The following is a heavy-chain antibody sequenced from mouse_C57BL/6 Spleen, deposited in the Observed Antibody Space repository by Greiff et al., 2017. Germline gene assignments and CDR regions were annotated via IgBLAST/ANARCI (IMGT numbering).Heavy chain of an antibody. CDR2: IDPSDSET. V-gene: IGHV1-52*01. CDR3: ARLDYDYDVDY. J-gene: IGHJ2*01. Sequence: QVQLKQPGAELVRPGSSVKLSCKASGYTFTSYWMHWVKQRPIQGLEWIGNIDPSDSETHYNQKFKDKATLTVDKSSSTAYMQLRSLTSEDAAVYYCARLDYDYDVDYWGQGTTLTVSS. D-gene: IGHD2-4*01. CDR1: GYTFTSYW.